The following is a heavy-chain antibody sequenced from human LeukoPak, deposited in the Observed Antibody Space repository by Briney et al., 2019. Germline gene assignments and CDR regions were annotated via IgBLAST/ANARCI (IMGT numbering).Heavy chain of an antibody. Sequence: SQTLSVTCAISGDSVYSNSAAWTWIRLSPSRGLEWLGGTYYRSTWYYEYSVSVESRITINPETSKNQFSLQVNSVSPEDTAVYYCAREELGFDHWGQGTLVTVSS. CDR1: GDSVYSNSAA. CDR2: TYYRSTWYY. J-gene: IGHJ4*02. D-gene: IGHD3-16*01. CDR3: AREELGFDH. V-gene: IGHV6-1*01.